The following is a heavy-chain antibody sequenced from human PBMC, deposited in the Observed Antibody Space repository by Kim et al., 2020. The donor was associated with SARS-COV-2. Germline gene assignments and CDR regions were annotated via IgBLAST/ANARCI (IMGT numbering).Heavy chain of an antibody. Sequence: ASVKVSCKTSGHSFTRDSIHWVRQAPGQGLEWMGGIDCGNGNTIYSQKFQGRVTFTTDTSASTAYMELSFLRSEDSAVYYCPGGFYFDYLGYGTLVTVSS. CDR3: PGGFYFDY. CDR1: GHSFTRDS. V-gene: IGHV1-3*01. CDR2: IDCGNGNT. D-gene: IGHD3-16*01. J-gene: IGHJ5*01.